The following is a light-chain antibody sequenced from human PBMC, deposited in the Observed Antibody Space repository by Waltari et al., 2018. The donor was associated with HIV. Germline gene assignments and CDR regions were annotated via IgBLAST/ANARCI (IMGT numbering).Light chain of an antibody. CDR1: QSISSY. J-gene: IGKJ2*01. CDR2: AAP. Sequence: DIQMTQSPSSLSASVGDRVTITCRASQSISSYLNWYQQKPGKAPKLLIYAAPRLQSGVPSRFSGSGSGTDFTLTISSLQPEDFATYYCQQSYSTPYTFGQGTKLEIK. CDR3: QQSYSTPYT. V-gene: IGKV1-39*01.